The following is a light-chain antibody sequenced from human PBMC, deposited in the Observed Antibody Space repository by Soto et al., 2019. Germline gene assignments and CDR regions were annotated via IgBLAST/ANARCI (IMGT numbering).Light chain of an antibody. CDR3: AAWDDTLNAYV. Sequence: QSVLTQPPSASGTPGQRVAFSCSGGSSNIGANSVNWYQHLPGTAPKLLMYSHSQRPSGVPDRFSGSKSGTSASLAISGLQSDDEGDYYCAAWDDTLNAYVFGTGTKVTVL. CDR2: SHS. V-gene: IGLV1-44*01. J-gene: IGLJ1*01. CDR1: SSNIGANS.